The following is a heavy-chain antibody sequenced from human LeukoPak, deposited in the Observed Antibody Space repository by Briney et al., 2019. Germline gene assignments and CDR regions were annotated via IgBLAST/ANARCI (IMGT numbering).Heavy chain of an antibody. V-gene: IGHV3-30*04. D-gene: IGHD2-15*01. CDR2: ISYDGSDK. CDR3: ARATKDIVVVVAARTYYFDY. Sequence: PGRSLRLSCAASGFTFSSYAMHWVRQAPGKGLEWVAVISYDGSDKYYADSVKGRFTISRDNSKNTLYLQMNSLRAEDTAVYYCARATKDIVVVVAARTYYFDYWGQGTLVTVSS. CDR1: GFTFSSYA. J-gene: IGHJ4*02.